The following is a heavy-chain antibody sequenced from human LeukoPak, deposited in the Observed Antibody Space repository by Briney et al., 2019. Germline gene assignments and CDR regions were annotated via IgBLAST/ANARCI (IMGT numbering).Heavy chain of an antibody. Sequence: SETLSLTCAVYGGSFSGYYWSWIRQPPGKGLEWIGEINHSGSTNYNPSLRSRVDISRDTSKNEFSLNLRAVTAADSAVYYCARRLPGDVFDIWGQGSMVTVSS. V-gene: IGHV4-34*01. J-gene: IGHJ3*02. CDR3: ARRLPGDVFDI. CDR1: GGSFSGYY. CDR2: INHSGST.